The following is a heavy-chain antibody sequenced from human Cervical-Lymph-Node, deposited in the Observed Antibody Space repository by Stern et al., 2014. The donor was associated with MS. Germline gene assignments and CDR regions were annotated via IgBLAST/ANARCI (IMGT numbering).Heavy chain of an antibody. CDR2: IYHSGST. CDR3: ARDEGYYYGSGSDY. CDR1: GYSISSGYY. V-gene: IGHV4-38-2*02. D-gene: IGHD3-10*01. Sequence: QVQLQESGPGLVKPSETLSLTCTVSGYSISSGYYWGWIRQPPGKGLEWIGSIYHSGSTYYNPSLKSRVTISVDTSKNQFSLKLSSVTAADTAVYYCARDEGYYYGSGSDYWGQGTLVTVSS. J-gene: IGHJ4*02.